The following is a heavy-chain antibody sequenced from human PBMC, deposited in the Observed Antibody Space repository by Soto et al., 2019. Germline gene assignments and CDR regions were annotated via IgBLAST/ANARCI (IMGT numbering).Heavy chain of an antibody. V-gene: IGHV6-1*01. CDR3: ARDLSSGWYGGAYYFDY. Sequence: SQTLSLTCAISGDSVSSNSAAWNWIRQSPSRGLEWLGRTYYRSKWYNDYAVSVKSRITINPDTSKNQFSLQLNSVTPEDTAVYYCARDLSSGWYGGAYYFDYWGQGTLVTVSS. D-gene: IGHD6-19*01. CDR1: GDSVSSNSAA. J-gene: IGHJ4*02. CDR2: TYYRSKWYN.